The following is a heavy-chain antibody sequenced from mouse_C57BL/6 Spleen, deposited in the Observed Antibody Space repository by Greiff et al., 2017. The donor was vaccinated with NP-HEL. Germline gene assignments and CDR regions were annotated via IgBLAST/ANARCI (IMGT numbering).Heavy chain of an antibody. Sequence: DVQLQESGPGLVKPSQSLSLTCSVTGYSITSGYYWNWIRQFPGNKLEWMGYISYDGSNNYNPSLKNRISITRDTSKNQFFLKLNSVTTEDTATYYCAVGYDGYPAWFAYWGQGTLVTVSA. V-gene: IGHV3-6*01. CDR2: ISYDGSN. CDR3: AVGYDGYPAWFAY. D-gene: IGHD2-3*01. J-gene: IGHJ3*01. CDR1: GYSITSGYY.